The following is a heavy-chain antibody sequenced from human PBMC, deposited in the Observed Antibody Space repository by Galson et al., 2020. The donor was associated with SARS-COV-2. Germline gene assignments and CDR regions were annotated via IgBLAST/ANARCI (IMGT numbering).Heavy chain of an antibody. J-gene: IGHJ4*02. CDR1: GYTFNSYG. CDR3: ARAKWVYSSSSPFDY. V-gene: IGHV1-18*01. Sequence: ASVKVSCKASGYTFNSYGISWVRQAPGQGLEWMGWISAYNGNTNYAQKLQGRVTMTTDTSTSTAYMELRSLRSDDTAVYYCARAKWVYSSSSPFDYWGQGTLVTVSS. D-gene: IGHD6-6*01. CDR2: ISAYNGNT.